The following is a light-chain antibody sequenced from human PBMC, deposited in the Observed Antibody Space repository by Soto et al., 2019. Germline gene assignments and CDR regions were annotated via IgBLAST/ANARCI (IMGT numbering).Light chain of an antibody. CDR3: QSFDSSLRAYV. CDR2: NNL. V-gene: IGLV1-40*01. CDR1: SSNFGAGYE. J-gene: IGLJ1*01. Sequence: QSVLTQPPSVSGAPGQRVTISCTGSSSNFGAGYEVHWYKQLPGAAPTLVIFNNLNRPSGVPERFSGSKSGTSASLVISGLQAEDEADYYYQSFDSSLRAYVFGSGTKVTVL.